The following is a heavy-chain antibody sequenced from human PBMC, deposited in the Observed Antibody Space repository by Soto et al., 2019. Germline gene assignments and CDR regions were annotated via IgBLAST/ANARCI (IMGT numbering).Heavy chain of an antibody. J-gene: IGHJ6*02. CDR3: ARGGSNWDYYFYGMDG. D-gene: IGHD3-16*01. CDR1: GFSFNNYD. CDR2: IGTAGDT. Sequence: GGSLRLSCAASGFSFNNYDMRWVRQARGKGLEWVSGIGTAGDTYYPDSVKGRFTISRENGKNSLYLQMSSLRAGDTAVYYCARGGSNWDYYFYGMDGWGQGTTVTVAS. V-gene: IGHV3-13*04.